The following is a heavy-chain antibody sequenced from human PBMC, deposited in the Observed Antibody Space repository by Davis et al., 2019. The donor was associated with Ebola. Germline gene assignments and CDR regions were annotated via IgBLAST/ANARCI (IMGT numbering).Heavy chain of an antibody. J-gene: IGHJ4*02. D-gene: IGHD3-10*01. CDR2: IIPIFGTA. CDR1: GGTFSSYA. V-gene: IGHV1-69*05. Sequence: SVKVSCKASGGTFSSYAISWVRQAPGQGLEWMGGIIPIFGTANYAQKFQGRVTMTRDTSTSTVYMELSSLRSEDTAVYYCARYYGSGSYYLRYWGQGTLVTVSS. CDR3: ARYYGSGSYYLRY.